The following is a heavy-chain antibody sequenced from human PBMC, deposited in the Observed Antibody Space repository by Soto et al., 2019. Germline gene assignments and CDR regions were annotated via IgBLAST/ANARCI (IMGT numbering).Heavy chain of an antibody. CDR2: ISYDGSNK. D-gene: IGHD6-13*01. CDR1: GFTFSSYA. Sequence: PGGSLRLSCAASGFTFSSYAMHWVRQAPGKGLEWEAVISYDGSNKYYADSVKGRFTISRDNSKNTLYLQMNSLRAEDTAVYYCARDRRGIAAAAIYYYYGMDVWGQGTTVTVSS. CDR3: ARDRRGIAAAAIYYYYGMDV. V-gene: IGHV3-30-3*01. J-gene: IGHJ6*02.